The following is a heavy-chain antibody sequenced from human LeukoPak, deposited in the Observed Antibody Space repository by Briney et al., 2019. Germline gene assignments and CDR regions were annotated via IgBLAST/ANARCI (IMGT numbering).Heavy chain of an antibody. CDR3: ARGPEDAFDI. Sequence: GGSLRLSCAASGFTFSSYSMNWVRQAPGKGLEWVSYISSSSSTIYYADSVKGRFTISRDNAKNSLYLQMNSLRAEDTAVYYCARGPEDAFDIWGQGTMVTVSS. CDR1: GFTFSSYS. V-gene: IGHV3-48*01. CDR2: ISSSSSTI. J-gene: IGHJ3*02. D-gene: IGHD1-14*01.